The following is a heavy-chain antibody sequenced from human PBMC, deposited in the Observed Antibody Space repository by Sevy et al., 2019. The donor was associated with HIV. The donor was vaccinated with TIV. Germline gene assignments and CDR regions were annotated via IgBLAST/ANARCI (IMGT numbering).Heavy chain of an antibody. V-gene: IGHV3-33*01. CDR3: ARDGIADDAFDI. D-gene: IGHD6-13*01. CDR1: GFTFISYG. Sequence: GGSLRLSCAASGFTFISYGMHWVRQAPGKGLEWVAVIWYDGSNKYYADSVKGRFTISRDNSKNTLYLQMNSLRAEDTAVYYCARDGIADDAFDIWGQGTMVTVSS. CDR2: IWYDGSNK. J-gene: IGHJ3*02.